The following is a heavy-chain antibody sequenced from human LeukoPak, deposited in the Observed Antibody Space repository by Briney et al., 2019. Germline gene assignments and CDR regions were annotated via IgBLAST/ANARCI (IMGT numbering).Heavy chain of an antibody. V-gene: IGHV1-18*04. D-gene: IGHD3-10*01. CDR1: GYTFTSYG. CDR3: ATYFYGSGTKGVTYFHH. CDR2: ISAYNGNT. J-gene: IGHJ1*01. Sequence: ASVKVSCKASGYTFTSYGISWVRQAPGQGLEWMGWISAYNGNTNYAQKLQGRITMTTDTSPSTAYMELRSLKSDDPAVYYCATYFYGSGTKGVTYFHHWGQGTLVTVSS.